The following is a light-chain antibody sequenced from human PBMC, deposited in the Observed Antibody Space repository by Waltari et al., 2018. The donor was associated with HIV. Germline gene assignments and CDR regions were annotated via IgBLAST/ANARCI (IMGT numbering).Light chain of an antibody. CDR2: RSR. CDR1: ALSDQF. J-gene: IGLJ2*01. CDR3: LSADGRGVRKF. V-gene: IGLV3-25*03. Sequence: YELTQPPSVSVSPGQTARITCSGNALSDQFGSWYQHKVGQAPVLVIFRSRERSSQVPARFSASKSGTTFTLTISGVQAEDEADYFCLSADGRGVRKFFGGGTRLTVL.